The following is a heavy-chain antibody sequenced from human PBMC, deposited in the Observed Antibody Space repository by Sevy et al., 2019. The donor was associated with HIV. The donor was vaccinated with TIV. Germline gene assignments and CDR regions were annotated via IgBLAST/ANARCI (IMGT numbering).Heavy chain of an antibody. Sequence: ASVKVSCKVSGYTLTELSMHWVRQVPGKGLEWMGSFDPEDDETIYAQKFQGRVTRTADTSTDTAYMELSSLRSEDTAVYYCATTKDYYENSGDPFDYWGQGTLVTVSS. CDR3: ATTKDYYENSGDPFDY. J-gene: IGHJ4*02. D-gene: IGHD3-22*01. CDR1: GYTLTELS. CDR2: FDPEDDET. V-gene: IGHV1-24*01.